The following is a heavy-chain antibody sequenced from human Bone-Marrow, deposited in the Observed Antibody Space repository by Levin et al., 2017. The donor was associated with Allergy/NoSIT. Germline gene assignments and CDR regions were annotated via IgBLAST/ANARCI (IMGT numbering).Heavy chain of an antibody. D-gene: IGHD1-26*01. J-gene: IGHJ4*02. CDR2: ISSSGRSP. CDR1: GFAFSRSA. V-gene: IGHV3-23*01. CDR3: TKESPLSGNFYFDY. Sequence: PGESLKISCAASGFAFSRSAMSWVRQAPGKGLEWVASISSSGRSPYYADAVKGRFAISRDNSKNTLYLEMNSLGAEDSALYYCTKESPLSGNFYFDYWGQGTLVTVSS.